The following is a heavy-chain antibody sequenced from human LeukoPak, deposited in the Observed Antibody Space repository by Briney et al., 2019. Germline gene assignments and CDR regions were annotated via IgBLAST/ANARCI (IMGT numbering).Heavy chain of an antibody. CDR1: GFTFSSYA. CDR2: ISSTGGNT. CDR3: ARDQLVRYPSAFDI. V-gene: IGHV3-23*01. Sequence: PGGSLRLSCAASGFTFSSYAMNWVRQAPGKGLEWVSFISSTGGNTDHADSVKGRFTISRDNSKNTLYLQMNSLRAEDTAVYYCARDQLVRYPSAFDIWGQGTMVTVSS. J-gene: IGHJ3*02. D-gene: IGHD4-17*01.